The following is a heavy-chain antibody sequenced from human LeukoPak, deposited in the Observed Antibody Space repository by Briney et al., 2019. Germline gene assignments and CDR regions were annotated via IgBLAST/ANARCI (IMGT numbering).Heavy chain of an antibody. D-gene: IGHD2-15*01. CDR1: GDPFTGYY. CDR3: AGSRGGSLTLDF. CDR2: INPKTDVT. Sequence: GASMKVSCKTSGDPFTGYYLHWVRQAPGQGLQWMGWINPKTDVTNYAQKFQGRVTMTSDTSINTISMELTRVTYDDTAVYFCAGSRGGSLTLDFWGLGSLVTVSS. J-gene: IGHJ4*02. V-gene: IGHV1-2*02.